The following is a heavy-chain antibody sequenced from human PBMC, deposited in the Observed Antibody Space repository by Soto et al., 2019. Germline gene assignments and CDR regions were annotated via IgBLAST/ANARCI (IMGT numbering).Heavy chain of an antibody. CDR2: RYYSEST. Sequence: TLSLTCTASGGSITTGGYYWSWIRQLPGKGLEWIGHRYYSESTYYNPSLKSRVSISLDTSKNQFSLKLSFVTAADTAMYYCARTKCSGGSCYSWSLDYWGQGTPVTVSS. D-gene: IGHD2-15*01. J-gene: IGHJ4*02. CDR3: ARTKCSGGSCYSWSLDY. V-gene: IGHV4-31*03. CDR1: GGSITTGGYY.